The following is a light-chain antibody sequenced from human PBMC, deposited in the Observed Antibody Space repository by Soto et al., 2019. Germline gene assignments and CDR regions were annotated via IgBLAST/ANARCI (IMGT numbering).Light chain of an antibody. V-gene: IGKV1-39*01. CDR2: AAS. Sequence: DIQMTQSPSSLSASVGDRVTITCRASQSISSYLNWYQQKPGKDPKLLLYAASSLQSGVPSRFSGSGSGADFTLTISSLQPEDFATYDCQQSYSTPLFAFGPVTKVDIK. J-gene: IGKJ3*01. CDR1: QSISSY. CDR3: QQSYSTPLFA.